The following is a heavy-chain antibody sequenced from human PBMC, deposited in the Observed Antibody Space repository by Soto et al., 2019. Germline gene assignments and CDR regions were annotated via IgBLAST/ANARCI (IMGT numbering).Heavy chain of an antibody. CDR2: LYHIGST. Sequence: SETLSLTCAASGYSISSGNYWAWIRQPPGRGLEWIGSLYHIGSTHYNTSLKSRVTISVDTSKNHFSLELSSVTAADTAIYYCRSSTSCYDESCVDVWAKGPWSPSP. D-gene: IGHD2-2*01. J-gene: IGHJ6*02. CDR1: GYSISSGNY. V-gene: IGHV4-38-2*01. CDR3: RSSTSCYDESCVDV.